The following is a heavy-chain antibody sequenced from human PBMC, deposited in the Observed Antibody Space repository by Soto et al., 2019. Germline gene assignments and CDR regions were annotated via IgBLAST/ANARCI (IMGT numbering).Heavy chain of an antibody. CDR2: INHSGST. D-gene: IGHD2-2*02. V-gene: IGHV4-34*01. J-gene: IGHJ4*02. CDR1: GGSFIGYY. CDR3: ARARYCSSTSCYTRIAAAGTFDY. Sequence: SETLSLTCAVYGGSFIGYYWSWIRQPPGKGLEWIGEINHSGSTNYNPSLKSRVTISVDTSKNQFSLKLSSVTAADTAVYYCARARYCSSTSCYTRIAAAGTFDYWGQGTLVTVSS.